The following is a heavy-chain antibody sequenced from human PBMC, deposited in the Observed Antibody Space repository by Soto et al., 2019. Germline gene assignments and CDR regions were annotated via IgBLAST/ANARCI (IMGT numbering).Heavy chain of an antibody. CDR1: GGSISSGSYR. D-gene: IGHD3-3*01. CDR2: IYYTGSA. Sequence: ASETLSLTCTVSGGSISSGSYRWSWIRQPPGKRLEWIGYIYYTGSANYSPSLKSRVTISLDTSQNQFSLKLTSLTPADTAVYYCARVPFYDFWSGPPPLDYWGQGALVTVSS. V-gene: IGHV4-61*01. J-gene: IGHJ4*02. CDR3: ARVPFYDFWSGPPPLDY.